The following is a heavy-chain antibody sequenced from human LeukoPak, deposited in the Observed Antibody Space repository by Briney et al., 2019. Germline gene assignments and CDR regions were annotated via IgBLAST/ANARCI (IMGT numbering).Heavy chain of an antibody. D-gene: IGHD2-8*01. CDR2: FIPIFGTA. CDR3: AGPQTIKGVSDAFDI. V-gene: IGHV1-69*01. J-gene: IGHJ3*02. Sequence: GASVKVSCKASGGTFSSYAISWVRQAPGQGLEWMGGFIPIFGTANYAQKFQGRVTITADESTSTAYMELSSLRSEDTAVYYCAGPQTIKGVSDAFDIWGQGTMVTVSS. CDR1: GGTFSSYA.